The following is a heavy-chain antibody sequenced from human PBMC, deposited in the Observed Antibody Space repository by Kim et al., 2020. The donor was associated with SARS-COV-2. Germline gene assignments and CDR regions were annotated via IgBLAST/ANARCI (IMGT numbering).Heavy chain of an antibody. J-gene: IGHJ4*02. Sequence: ASVKVSCKASGLKFSPQTFTWVRQAPGRGLEWMGWINTHNGVTRYKQNLQGRITMTTDTSTATVYLEVRGLRSDDTAVYYCATSMVTTFSDAFDCWGQGTLVTVSS. CDR2: INTHNGVT. CDR1: GLKFSPQT. D-gene: IGHD4-17*01. V-gene: IGHV1-18*01. CDR3: ATSMVTTFSDAFDC.